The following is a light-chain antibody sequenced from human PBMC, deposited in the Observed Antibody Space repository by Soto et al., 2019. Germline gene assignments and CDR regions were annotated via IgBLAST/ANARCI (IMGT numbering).Light chain of an antibody. Sequence: QSALTQPASVSGSPGQSITISCTGTSRDIGRYNYVSWYQQHPDKAPKVMIYEVSSRPSGVSDRFSGSKSGNTASLTISGLQADDEADYYCSLFGSSDTYVIFGGGTKLTVL. CDR2: EVS. V-gene: IGLV2-14*01. CDR3: SLFGSSDTYVI. J-gene: IGLJ2*01. CDR1: SRDIGRYNY.